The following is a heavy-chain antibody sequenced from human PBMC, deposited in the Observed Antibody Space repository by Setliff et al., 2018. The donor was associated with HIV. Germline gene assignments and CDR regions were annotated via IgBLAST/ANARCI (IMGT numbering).Heavy chain of an antibody. V-gene: IGHV1-18*01. CDR2: ISAYNGNT. CDR1: GYTLRRHG. Sequence: ASVKVSCKASGYTLRRHGISWVRQAPGQGLEWMGWISAYNGNTNYAQRFQGRVTLTTDTSTSTAYMELRSLRSDDTAVYYCARRGAYGYDYFDYWGPGTLVT. J-gene: IGHJ4*02. CDR3: ARRGAYGYDYFDY. D-gene: IGHD5-12*01.